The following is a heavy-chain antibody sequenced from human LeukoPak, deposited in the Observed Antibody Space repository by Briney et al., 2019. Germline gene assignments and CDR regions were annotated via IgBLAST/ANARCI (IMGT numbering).Heavy chain of an antibody. J-gene: IGHJ6*03. CDR1: GFTFSSYG. CDR2: IWYDGSNK. V-gene: IGHV3-33*01. CDR3: ARAPYGNYHYYCMDV. D-gene: IGHD3-10*01. Sequence: GRSLRLSCAASGFTFSSYGMHWVRQAPGKGLEWVAVIWYDGSNKYYADSVKGRFTISRDNSKNTLYLQMNSLRAEDTAVYYCARAPYGNYHYYCMDVWGKGTTVTVSS.